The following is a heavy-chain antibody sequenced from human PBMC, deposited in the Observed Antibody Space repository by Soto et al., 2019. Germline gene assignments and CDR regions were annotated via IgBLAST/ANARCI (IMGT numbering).Heavy chain of an antibody. J-gene: IGHJ6*03. CDR1: GFTFSSYA. D-gene: IGHD2-15*01. V-gene: IGHV3-23*01. CDR3: AKDLYCSGGSCYTSYYYYYMDV. CDR2: ISGSGGST. Sequence: GGSLRLSCAASGFTFSSYAMSWVRQAPGKGLEWVSAISGSGGSTYYADSVKGRFTISRDNSKNTLYLQMNSLRAEDTAVYYCAKDLYCSGGSCYTSYYYYYMDVWGKGTTVTVSS.